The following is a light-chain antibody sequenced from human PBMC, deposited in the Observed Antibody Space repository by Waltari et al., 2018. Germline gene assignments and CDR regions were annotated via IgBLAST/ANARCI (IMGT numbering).Light chain of an antibody. J-gene: IGLJ2*01. CDR3: QVWDSGSYHLV. CDR1: YIETKS. V-gene: IGLV3-21*02. CDR2: DGS. Sequence: YVLTQPPSVSVAPGQTARIACGGNYIETKSVNWYQQKPGQAPGLVVFDGSARPSGIPERISGSNSGNTATLTISRVEAGDEADYYCQVWDSGSYHLVFGGGTKLTVL.